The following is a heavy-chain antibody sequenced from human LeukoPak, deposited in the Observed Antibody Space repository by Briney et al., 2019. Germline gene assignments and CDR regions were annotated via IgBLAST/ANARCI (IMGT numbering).Heavy chain of an antibody. CDR1: GFTFSSYS. D-gene: IGHD6-19*01. J-gene: IGHJ5*02. CDR2: ISSSSSYI. CDR3: AREGGGIAVAGFDP. Sequence: PGGSLRLSCAASGFTFSSYSMNWVRQAPGEGLEWVSSISSSSSYIYYADSVKGRFTISRDNAKNSLYLQMSSLRAEDTAVYYCAREGGGIAVAGFDPWGQGTLVTVSS. V-gene: IGHV3-21*01.